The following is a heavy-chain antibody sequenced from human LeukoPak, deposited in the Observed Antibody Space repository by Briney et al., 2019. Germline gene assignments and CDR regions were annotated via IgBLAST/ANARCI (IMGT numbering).Heavy chain of an antibody. V-gene: IGHV1-2*02. CDR2: MNPNSGGT. D-gene: IGHD1-26*01. Sequence: ASVKVSCKASGYNFTGYHLHWVRQAPGQGLEWMGNMNPNSGGTNSAQKFQGRVIMTRDTSISTAYMELNRLRSDDTAVYYCARVLNGWDLQPFDCWGQGTLVTVSS. CDR3: ARVLNGWDLQPFDC. J-gene: IGHJ4*02. CDR1: GYNFTGYH.